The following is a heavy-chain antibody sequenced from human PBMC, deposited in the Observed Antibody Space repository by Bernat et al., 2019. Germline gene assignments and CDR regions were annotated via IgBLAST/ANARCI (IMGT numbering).Heavy chain of an antibody. V-gene: IGHV3-7*01. J-gene: IGHJ5*02. CDR3: AREIRAISKLLREFDP. CDR2: IKGDGSEK. D-gene: IGHD2-15*01. CDR1: GFTFSSYA. Sequence: EVQLLESGGGLVQPGGSLRLSCAASGFTFSSYAMSWVRQAPGKGLEWVANIKGDGSEKYYVDSVKGRFTISRDNAKNSLYLQMNSLRAEDTAVYYCAREIRAISKLLREFDPWGQGTLVTVSS.